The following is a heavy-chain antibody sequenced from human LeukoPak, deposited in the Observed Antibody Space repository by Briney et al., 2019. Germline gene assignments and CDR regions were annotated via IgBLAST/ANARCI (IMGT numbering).Heavy chain of an antibody. Sequence: SETLSLTCTISGGSISSSSYYWGWIRQPPGKGLEWIGSIYYSGSTYYNPSLKSRVTISVDTSKNQFSLKLSSVTAADTAVYYCARQGPGATTFDYWGQGTLVTVSS. CDR2: IYYSGST. CDR1: GGSISSSSYY. J-gene: IGHJ4*02. V-gene: IGHV4-39*01. D-gene: IGHD5-24*01. CDR3: ARQGPGATTFDY.